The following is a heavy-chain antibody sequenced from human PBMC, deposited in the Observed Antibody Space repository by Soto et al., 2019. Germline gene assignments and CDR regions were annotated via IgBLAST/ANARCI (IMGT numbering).Heavy chain of an antibody. V-gene: IGHV1-3*01. CDR1: GYTFTSYA. J-gene: IGHJ4*02. D-gene: IGHD4-17*01. CDR2: INAGNGNT. CDR3: AIYGDYYPGDY. Sequence: QVQLVQSGAEVKKPGASVKVSCKASGYTFTSYAMHWVRQAPGQRLEWMGWINAGNGNTKYSQKFQGRVTITRDTAASTAYMELSSLRSEDTAVYYCAIYGDYYPGDYWGQGTLVTVSS.